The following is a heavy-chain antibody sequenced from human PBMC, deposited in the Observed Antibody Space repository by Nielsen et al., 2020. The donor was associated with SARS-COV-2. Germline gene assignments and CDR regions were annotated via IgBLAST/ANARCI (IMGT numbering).Heavy chain of an antibody. CDR2: TYYRSKWYN. CDR3: ARGGEYYDILTGYRPPDY. Sequence: WIRQSPSRGLEWLGRTYYRSKWYNDYAVSVKSRITINPDTSKNQFSLHLNSVTPEDTAVYYCARGGEYYDILTGYRPPDYWGQGTLVTVSS. D-gene: IGHD3-9*01. J-gene: IGHJ4*02. V-gene: IGHV6-1*01.